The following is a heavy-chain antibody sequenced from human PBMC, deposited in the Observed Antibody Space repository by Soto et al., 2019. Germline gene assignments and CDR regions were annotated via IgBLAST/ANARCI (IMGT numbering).Heavy chain of an antibody. Sequence: QAQLVESGGGVVQPGRSLRLSCEASGFAFSSYGMHWVRQAPGTGLEWVAVISYDGSLQHYADSVKGRFTISRDNSKNMVLLQMSSLRAEDTAVYYCVSDRGYGHASVPYSWGQGTQVSVSS. J-gene: IGHJ4*02. CDR1: GFAFSSYG. CDR3: VSDRGYGHASVPYS. CDR2: ISYDGSLQ. V-gene: IGHV3-30*03. D-gene: IGHD5-18*01.